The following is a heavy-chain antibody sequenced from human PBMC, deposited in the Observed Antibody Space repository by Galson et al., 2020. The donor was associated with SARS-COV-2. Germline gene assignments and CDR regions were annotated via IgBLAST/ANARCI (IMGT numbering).Heavy chain of an antibody. Sequence: GGSLRLSCAASGFTFSDHYMSWIRQAPGKGLEWISDISSSGSTIYYADSVKGRFTISRDNAKNSLYLQMNSLRAEDTAVYYCARHRITMFRLYDAFDVWGQGTMVTVSS. CDR3: ARHRITMFRLYDAFDV. CDR2: ISSSGSTI. D-gene: IGHD3-10*01. J-gene: IGHJ3*01. CDR1: GFTFSDHY. V-gene: IGHV3-11*04.